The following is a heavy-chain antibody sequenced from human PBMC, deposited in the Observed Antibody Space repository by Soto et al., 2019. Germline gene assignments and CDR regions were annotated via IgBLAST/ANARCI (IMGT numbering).Heavy chain of an antibody. D-gene: IGHD3-22*01. V-gene: IGHV3-30*03. CDR2: ISYDGSNK. CDR3: ARGDFHDTSGPFSDAFDI. CDR1: GFTFSSYG. J-gene: IGHJ3*02. Sequence: SLKISCAASGFTFSSYGMHWVRQAPGKGLERVAVISYDGSNKYYADSVKGRFTISRDNAKNSFYLQMISLRVEDTAMYYCARGDFHDTSGPFSDAFDIWGQGTMVTVSS.